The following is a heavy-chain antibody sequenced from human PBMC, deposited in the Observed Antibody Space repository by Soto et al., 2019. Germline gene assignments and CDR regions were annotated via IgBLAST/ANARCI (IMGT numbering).Heavy chain of an antibody. V-gene: IGHV1-18*01. CDR2: ISAYNGNT. CDR1: GYTFTSYG. Sequence: ASVKASCKASGYTFTSYGISWVRQAPGQGLEWMGWISAYNGNTNYAQKLQGRVTMTTDTSTSTAYMELRSLRSDDTAVYYCARDYNWNTGYGMDVWGQGTTVTVSS. CDR3: ARDYNWNTGYGMDV. J-gene: IGHJ6*02. D-gene: IGHD1-20*01.